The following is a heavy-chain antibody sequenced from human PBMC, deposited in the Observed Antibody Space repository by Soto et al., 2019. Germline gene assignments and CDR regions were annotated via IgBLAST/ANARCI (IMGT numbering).Heavy chain of an antibody. J-gene: IGHJ3*02. CDR2: ISGSGGST. CDR1: GFTFSSYA. D-gene: IGHD5-18*01. Sequence: GGSLRLSCAASGFTFSSYAMSWVRQAPGKGLEWVSAISGSGGSTYYADSVKGRLTISRDNSKNTLYLQMNSLRAEDTAVYYCAKDGSGYSYGLDAFDIWGQGTMVTVS. CDR3: AKDGSGYSYGLDAFDI. V-gene: IGHV3-23*01.